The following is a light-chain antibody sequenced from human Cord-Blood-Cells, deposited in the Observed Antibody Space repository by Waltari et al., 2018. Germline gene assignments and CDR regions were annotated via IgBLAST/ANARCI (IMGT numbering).Light chain of an antibody. V-gene: IGLV2-14*03. CDR2: DVS. CDR3: SSYTSSSTSGV. CDR1: SSAVGGYNH. Sequence: QSALTQPASVSGSPGQSITISCTGPSSAVGGYNHFAWYQQHPGKAPKLMIYDVSNRPSGVSNRFSGSKSGNTASLTISGLQAEDEADYYCSSYTSSSTSGVFGGGTKLTVL. J-gene: IGLJ3*02.